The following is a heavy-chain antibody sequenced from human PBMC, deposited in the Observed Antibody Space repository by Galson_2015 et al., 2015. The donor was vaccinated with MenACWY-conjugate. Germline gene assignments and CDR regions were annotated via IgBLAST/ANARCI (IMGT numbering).Heavy chain of an antibody. Sequence: SLRLSCAGSGFTFSNYWMSWVRQAPGKGLEWVANMKQDGSEKYYVDSVKGRFTISRDNAKISLYLQMNSLRAEDTAVYYCARKIKAVAGENYYYYGMDVWGQGTTV. CDR2: MKQDGSEK. CDR3: ARKIKAVAGENYYYYGMDV. J-gene: IGHJ6*02. V-gene: IGHV3-7*03. D-gene: IGHD6-19*01. CDR1: GFTFSNYW.